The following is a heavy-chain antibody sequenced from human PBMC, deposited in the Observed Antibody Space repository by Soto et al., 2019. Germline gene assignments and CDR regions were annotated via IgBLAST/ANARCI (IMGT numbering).Heavy chain of an antibody. Sequence: PSETLSLTCTVSGGSISSSSYYWGWIRQPPGKGLEWIGSIYYSGSTYYNPSLKSRVTISVDTSKNQFSLKLSSVTAADTAVYYCASRGDDYGDYVVGWVAPWGQGTLVTVS. CDR1: GGSISSSSYY. CDR3: ASRGDDYGDYVVGWVAP. CDR2: IYYSGST. D-gene: IGHD4-17*01. J-gene: IGHJ5*02. V-gene: IGHV4-39*01.